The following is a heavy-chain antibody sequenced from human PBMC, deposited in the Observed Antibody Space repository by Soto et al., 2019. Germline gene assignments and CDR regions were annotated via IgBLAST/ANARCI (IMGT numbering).Heavy chain of an antibody. J-gene: IGHJ6*02. V-gene: IGHV4-4*07. CDR2: IYTSGST. CDR3: ARDCSSTSCYTPFYYYGMDV. Sequence: SETLSLTCTVSGGSISSYYWRWLRQPAGKGLEWIGRIYTSGSTNYNPSLKSRVTMSVDTSKNQFSLKLSSATAADTAVYYCARDCSSTSCYTPFYYYGMDVWGQGTTVT. CDR1: GGSISSYY. D-gene: IGHD2-2*02.